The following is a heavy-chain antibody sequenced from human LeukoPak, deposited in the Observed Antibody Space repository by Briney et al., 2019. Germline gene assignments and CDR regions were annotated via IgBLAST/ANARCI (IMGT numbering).Heavy chain of an antibody. V-gene: IGHV1-2*02. CDR3: ARGPRAASQFDY. CDR1: GYTFTGYY. D-gene: IGHD6-25*01. J-gene: IGHJ4*02. CDR2: FNPNSGGT. Sequence: ASVKVSCKASGYTFTGYYMHWVRQAPGQGLELMGWFNPNSGGTNYAQKFQGRVTMTRDTSISTAYMELSRLISDDTAVFYCARGPRAASQFDYWGQGTLVTVSS.